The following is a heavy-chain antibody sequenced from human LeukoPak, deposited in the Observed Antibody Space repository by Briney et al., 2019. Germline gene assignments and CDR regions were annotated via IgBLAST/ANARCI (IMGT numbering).Heavy chain of an antibody. CDR1: GGSIRGSDYY. CDR2: IYHSGTF. V-gene: IGHV4-39*01. CDR3: TRRPNDVCDAGGCYRNYFGP. J-gene: IGHJ5*02. D-gene: IGHD2-21*02. Sequence: ETSETLSLTCTVSGGSIRGSDYYWGWIRQPPGKEMEWIGHIYHSGTFYFNPSLTSRVTVSVDTSKNQFSLSLTAVTASDTALYYCTRRPNDVCDAGGCYRNYFGPWGQGILVTVSS.